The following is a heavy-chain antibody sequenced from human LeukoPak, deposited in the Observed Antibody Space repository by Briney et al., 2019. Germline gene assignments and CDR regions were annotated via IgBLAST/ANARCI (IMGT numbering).Heavy chain of an antibody. V-gene: IGHV3-48*01. J-gene: IGHJ5*02. CDR2: ISSSSSTI. D-gene: IGHD2-2*01. Sequence: GGSLRLSCAASGFTFSSYSMNWVRQAPGKGLEWVSYISSSSSTIYYADPVKGRFTISRDNAKNSLYLQMNSLRAEDTAVYYCARDRMVGVPPNWFDPWGQGTLVTVSS. CDR1: GFTFSSYS. CDR3: ARDRMVGVPPNWFDP.